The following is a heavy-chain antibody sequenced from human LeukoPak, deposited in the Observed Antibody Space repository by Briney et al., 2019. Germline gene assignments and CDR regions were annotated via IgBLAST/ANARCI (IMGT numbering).Heavy chain of an antibody. D-gene: IGHD1-1*01. Sequence: GGSLRLSCAASGFTFTTSAMNWVRQAPGKGLEWVSGISGSGTSTYYADSVKGLFTISRDNSKNPLYLQMNSLRAEDTAVYYCAKPSWNPESDWFDPWGQGTLVTVSS. CDR2: ISGSGTST. V-gene: IGHV3-23*01. CDR3: AKPSWNPESDWFDP. CDR1: GFTFTTSA. J-gene: IGHJ5*02.